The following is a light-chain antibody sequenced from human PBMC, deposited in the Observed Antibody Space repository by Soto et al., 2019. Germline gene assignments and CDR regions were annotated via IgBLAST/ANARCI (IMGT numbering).Light chain of an antibody. CDR3: QQRSNWPIT. CDR2: DAS. Sequence: EIVLTQSPATLSLSPGERATLSCRASQSVSSYLAWYQQKPGPAPRLLIYDASNRATGITARFSGSGSGTEFTLTISSLEPEDFAVYYCQQRSNWPITFGQGTRLEI. CDR1: QSVSSY. V-gene: IGKV3-11*01. J-gene: IGKJ5*01.